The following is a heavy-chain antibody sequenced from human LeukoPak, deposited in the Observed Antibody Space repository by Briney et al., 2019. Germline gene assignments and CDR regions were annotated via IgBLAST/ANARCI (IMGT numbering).Heavy chain of an antibody. D-gene: IGHD3-10*01. J-gene: IGHJ4*02. Sequence: GGSLRLSCAASGFTFSNYAMTWVRQAPGKGLEWVSAISGSGGSTYYADSVKGRFTISRDNSKNTLYLQMNSLRAEDTAVYYCAKDLLMVRGVIIPYYFDYWGQGTLVTVSS. CDR1: GFTFSNYA. CDR2: ISGSGGST. CDR3: AKDLLMVRGVIIPYYFDY. V-gene: IGHV3-23*01.